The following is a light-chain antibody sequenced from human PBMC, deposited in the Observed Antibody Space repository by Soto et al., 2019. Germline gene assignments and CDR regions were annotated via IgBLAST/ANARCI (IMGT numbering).Light chain of an antibody. V-gene: IGLV1-44*01. Sequence: QSVLTQPPSASGTPGQRVIISCSGSTSNIGSNTVQWYQQLPGTAPKLLIYFNNQRPSGVPDRFSGSKSDTSASLAINGLQYDDEDDYSCAAWDDSLNGPVFGGGTKLTVL. J-gene: IGLJ2*01. CDR3: AAWDDSLNGPV. CDR2: FNN. CDR1: TSNIGSNT.